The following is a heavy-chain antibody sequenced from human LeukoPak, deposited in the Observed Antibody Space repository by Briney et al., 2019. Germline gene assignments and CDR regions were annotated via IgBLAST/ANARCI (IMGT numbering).Heavy chain of an antibody. CDR3: ARIGGDRDPFDY. CDR2: IWYDGDKT. D-gene: IGHD2-21*02. Sequence: GGSLRLSCAASGFIFSSYGMHWVRQAPGKGLEWLAVIWYDGDKTYYLDSVKGRFTISRDNSKNTLYLQMNSLRAEDTAVYYCARIGGDRDPFDYWGQGTLVTVSS. J-gene: IGHJ4*02. V-gene: IGHV3-33*01. CDR1: GFIFSSYG.